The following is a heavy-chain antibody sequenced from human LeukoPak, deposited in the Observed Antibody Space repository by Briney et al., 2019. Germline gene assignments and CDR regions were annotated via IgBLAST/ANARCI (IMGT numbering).Heavy chain of an antibody. Sequence: GESLKISCKGSGITFSTYSFAWVRQMPGKGLEWMAVIYAGDSSTTYSPSFQGQVTISVDKSISTAYLQWSSLKASDSAIYYCARHSCYDSWGQGTLVTVSS. CDR1: GITFSTYS. CDR3: ARHSCYDS. J-gene: IGHJ4*02. D-gene: IGHD3-16*01. V-gene: IGHV5-51*01. CDR2: IYAGDSST.